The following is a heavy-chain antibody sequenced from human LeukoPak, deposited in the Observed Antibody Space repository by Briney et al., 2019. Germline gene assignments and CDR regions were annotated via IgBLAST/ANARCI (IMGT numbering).Heavy chain of an antibody. V-gene: IGHV1-46*01. CDR2: INPSGGST. CDR3: ARVDIKGGYYDSSGYSLFDY. CDR1: GYTFTSYY. D-gene: IGHD3-22*01. Sequence: GASVKVSCKASGYTFTSYYMHWVRQAPGQGLEWMGIINPSGGSTSYAQKFQGRVTMTRDTSTSTVYMELSSLRYEDTAVYYCARVDIKGGYYDSSGYSLFDYWGQGSLVTVSS. J-gene: IGHJ4*02.